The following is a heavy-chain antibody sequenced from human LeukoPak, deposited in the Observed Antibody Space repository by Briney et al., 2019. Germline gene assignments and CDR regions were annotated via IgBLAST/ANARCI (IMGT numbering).Heavy chain of an antibody. V-gene: IGHV3-23*01. J-gene: IGHJ4*02. D-gene: IGHD6-6*01. CDR1: GFTFSNYG. Sequence: GGSLRLSCAASGFTFSNYGMNWVRQAPGKGLEWLSGISPRGGGTYYADSVKGRFTISREDSKNTLYLQMNTLRAEDTAVYYCAAHPSSAYWGRGTLVTVSS. CDR3: AAHPSSAY. CDR2: ISPRGGGT.